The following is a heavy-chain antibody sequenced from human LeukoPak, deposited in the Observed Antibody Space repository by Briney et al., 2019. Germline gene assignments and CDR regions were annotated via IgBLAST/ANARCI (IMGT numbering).Heavy chain of an antibody. D-gene: IGHD3-3*01. J-gene: IGHJ4*02. CDR1: GFTFSDYY. CDR2: ISSSGSSI. V-gene: IGHV3-11*04. CDR3: ARHTIFGVVISGMDY. Sequence: PGGSLRLSCAASGFTFSDYYMSWIRQAPGKGLEWVSYISSSGSSIYYADSVKGRFTISRDSAKNSLYLQMNSLRAEDTAVYYCARHTIFGVVISGMDYWGQGTLVTVSS.